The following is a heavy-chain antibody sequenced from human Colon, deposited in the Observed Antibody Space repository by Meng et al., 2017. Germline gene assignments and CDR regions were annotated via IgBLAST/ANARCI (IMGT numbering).Heavy chain of an antibody. CDR3: ARHGGWHFDY. V-gene: IGHV4-31*03. D-gene: IGHD6-19*01. J-gene: IGHJ4*02. CDR2: IDHSGTT. Sequence: QVQLLESGPGLVKPSQTLSLTCNVSGDSITSGGYYWSWIRQHPGKGLEWIGYIDHSGTTYDNPSLKTRLTMSVDTSKNQFSLKLTSVTAADTAVYYCARHGGWHFDYWGQGTLVTVSS. CDR1: GDSITSGGYY.